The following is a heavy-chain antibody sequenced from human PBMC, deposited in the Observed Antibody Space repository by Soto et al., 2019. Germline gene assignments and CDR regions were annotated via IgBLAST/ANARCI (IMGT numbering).Heavy chain of an antibody. J-gene: IGHJ2*01. CDR2: IDHSGRT. D-gene: IGHD6-13*01. CDR1: GGSLSGYY. Sequence: QVQLQQWGAGLLKPSETLSLTCAVYGGSLSGYYWSWIRQSPGEGLEWIGEIDHSGRTKYNPSLKSRVTISVDTSKNQFSLRLSSVTAADTAMYYCAKMAEADKTPYWYTDLWGRGSLVTVSS. V-gene: IGHV4-34*01. CDR3: AKMAEADKTPYWYTDL.